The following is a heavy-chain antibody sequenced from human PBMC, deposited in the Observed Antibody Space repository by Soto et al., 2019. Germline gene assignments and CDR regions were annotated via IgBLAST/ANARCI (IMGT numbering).Heavy chain of an antibody. Sequence: GGSLRLSCAASGFTFSSYSMNWVRQAPGKGLEWVSSISSSSSYIYYADSVKGRFTISRDNAKNSLYLQMNSLRAEDTAVYYCARALVVVAANGYYYYMDVWGKGTTVTVSS. CDR2: ISSSSSYI. V-gene: IGHV3-21*01. J-gene: IGHJ6*03. D-gene: IGHD2-15*01. CDR1: GFTFSSYS. CDR3: ARALVVVAANGYYYYMDV.